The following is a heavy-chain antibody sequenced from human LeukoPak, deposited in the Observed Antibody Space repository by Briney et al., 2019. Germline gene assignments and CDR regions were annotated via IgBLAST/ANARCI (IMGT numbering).Heavy chain of an antibody. J-gene: IGHJ1*01. CDR2: ISWNSGSI. V-gene: IGHV3-9*01. Sequence: PGGSLRLSCAASGFTFDDYAMHWVRQAPGKGLEWASGISWNSGSIGYADSVKGRFTISRDNAKNSLYLQMNSLRAEDTALYYCAKSPSSYFQHWGQGTLVTVSS. CDR3: AKSPSSYFQH. CDR1: GFTFDDYA.